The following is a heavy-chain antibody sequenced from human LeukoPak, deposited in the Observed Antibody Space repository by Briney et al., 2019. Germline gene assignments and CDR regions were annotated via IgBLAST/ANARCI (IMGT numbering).Heavy chain of an antibody. CDR1: GFTFSSYW. CDR2: IKQDGSEK. J-gene: IGHJ4*02. V-gene: IGHV3-7*01. D-gene: IGHD5-18*01. Sequence: GGSLRLSCAASGFTFSSYWMSWVRQAPGKGLEWVANIKQDGSEKYYVDSVKGRFTISRDNAKNTLYLQMNSLRAEDTAVYYCARGGGYTYGPFDYWGQGTLVTVSS. CDR3: ARGGGYTYGPFDY.